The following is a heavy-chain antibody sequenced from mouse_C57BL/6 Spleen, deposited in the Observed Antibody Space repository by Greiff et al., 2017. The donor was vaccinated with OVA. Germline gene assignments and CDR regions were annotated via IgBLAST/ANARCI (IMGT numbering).Heavy chain of an antibody. CDR2: IHPNSGST. CDR1: GYTFTSYW. D-gene: IGHD2-4*01. V-gene: IGHV1-64*01. Sequence: QVQLQQPGAELVKPGASVKLSCKASGYTFTSYWMHWVKQRPGQGLEWIGMIHPNSGSTNYNEKFKSKATLTVDKSSSTAYMQLSSLTSEDSAVYYCARFDYDSDYAMDYWGQGTSVTVSS. CDR3: ARFDYDSDYAMDY. J-gene: IGHJ4*01.